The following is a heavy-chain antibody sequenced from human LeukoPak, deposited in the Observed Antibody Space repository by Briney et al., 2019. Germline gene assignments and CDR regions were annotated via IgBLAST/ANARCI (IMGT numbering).Heavy chain of an antibody. CDR3: ARGPYCSSTSCYPYYYGMDV. J-gene: IGHJ6*02. CDR2: IKQDGSEK. CDR1: GFTFSSYW. D-gene: IGHD2-2*01. V-gene: IGHV3-7*03. Sequence: PGGSLRLSCAASGFTFSSYWMSWVRQAPGKGLEWVANIKQDGSEKYYVDSVKGRFTISRDNAKNSLYLQMNSLRAEDTAVYYCARGPYCSSTSCYPYYYGMDVWGQGTTVTVS.